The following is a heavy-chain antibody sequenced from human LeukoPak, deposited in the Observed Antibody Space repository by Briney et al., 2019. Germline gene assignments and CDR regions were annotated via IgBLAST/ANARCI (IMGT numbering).Heavy chain of an antibody. V-gene: IGHV3-23*01. CDR3: ARDRGSREDGMDV. D-gene: IGHD1-26*01. CDR2: ISGSGGNT. CDR1: GFTFNTYA. Sequence: GGSLRLSCAASGFTFNTYAMSWVRQAPGKGLEWVSAISGSGGNTYYADSVKGRFTISRDNSKNTLYLQLNSLRAEDTAVYNCARDRGSREDGMDVWGQGPRSLSP. J-gene: IGHJ6*02.